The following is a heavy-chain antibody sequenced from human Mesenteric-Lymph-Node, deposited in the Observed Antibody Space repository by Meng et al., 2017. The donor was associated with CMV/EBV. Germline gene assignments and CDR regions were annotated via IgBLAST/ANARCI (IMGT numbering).Heavy chain of an antibody. V-gene: IGHV4-39*01. D-gene: IGHD1-1*01. CDR2: IYYSGSP. CDR3: ARARATARGMNWFDP. CDR1: GGSIRNVDSY. Sequence: SETLSLTCTVSGGSIRNVDSYWGWIRQSPGKGLEWIGAIYYSGSPYYNPSLQSRVIISIDTSRSQFSLKVNSVTASDTGIYYCARARATARGMNWFDPWGRGTLVTVSS. J-gene: IGHJ5*02.